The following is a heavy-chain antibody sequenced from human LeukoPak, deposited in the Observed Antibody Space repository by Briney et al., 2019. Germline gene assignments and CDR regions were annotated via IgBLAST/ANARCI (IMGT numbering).Heavy chain of an antibody. CDR2: INPNSGGT. Sequence: GASVKVSCKASGYIFTDYYMHWVRQAPGQELGWMGRINPNSGGTNYAQKFQGRVTMTRDTSISTAYTELSSLRSEDTATYYCARALLPYCSGGSCYYAHYYYGMDVWGQGTTVTVSS. CDR3: ARALLPYCSGGSCYYAHYYYGMDV. J-gene: IGHJ6*02. D-gene: IGHD2-15*01. CDR1: GYIFTDYY. V-gene: IGHV1/OR15-1*01.